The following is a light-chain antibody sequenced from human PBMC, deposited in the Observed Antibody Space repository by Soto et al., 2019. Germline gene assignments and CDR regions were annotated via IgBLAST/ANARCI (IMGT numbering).Light chain of an antibody. CDR2: GAS. CDR3: QQANSFPLT. V-gene: IGKV3-15*01. Sequence: EIVMTQSPATLSVSPGERATLSCRASQSISTKLAWHQQKPGQAPRLLIYGASTRATGIPARFSGSGSGTEFTLTISSLQPEDFAIYYCQQANSFPLTFGGGTKVDI. J-gene: IGKJ4*01. CDR1: QSISTK.